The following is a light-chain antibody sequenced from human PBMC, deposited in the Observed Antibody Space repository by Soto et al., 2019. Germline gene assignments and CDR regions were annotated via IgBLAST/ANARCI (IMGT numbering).Light chain of an antibody. CDR3: LQNSGYPYT. CDR2: AAS. Sequence: DIQMTQSPSSLSASVGDRVTITCRTSQAIRNDLGWFQQKPGKAPKRLIYAASSLQSGVPLRFSGSGSGTEFTLTISSLQPEDFANYYCLQNSGYPYTFGQGTKLEIK. CDR1: QAIRND. V-gene: IGKV1-17*01. J-gene: IGKJ2*01.